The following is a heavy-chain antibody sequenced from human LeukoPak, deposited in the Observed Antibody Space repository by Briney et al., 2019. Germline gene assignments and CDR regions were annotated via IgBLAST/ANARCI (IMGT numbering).Heavy chain of an antibody. J-gene: IGHJ5*02. CDR2: ISGDDGST. V-gene: IGHV3-43*02. Sequence: GGSLRLSCAASGFTFDDYAMHWVRQAPGKGLEWVSLISGDDGSTYYADSVKGRFTISRDNSKNSLYLQMNSLRTEDTALYYCAKTRGYSYGNWFDPWGQGTLVTVSS. CDR1: GFTFDDYA. D-gene: IGHD5-18*01. CDR3: AKTRGYSYGNWFDP.